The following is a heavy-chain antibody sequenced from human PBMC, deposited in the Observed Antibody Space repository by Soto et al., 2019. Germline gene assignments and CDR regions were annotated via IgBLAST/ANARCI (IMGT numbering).Heavy chain of an antibody. J-gene: IGHJ6*02. D-gene: IGHD2-21*02. CDR3: ARDRGFMTVPYSYKDVDV. CDR2: IIPMFATT. Sequence: QAQLVQSGAEVKKPGSSVKVSCKASGGAFSKYAITWVRQAPGQGLEWMGGIIPMFATTDYAQKFQGRVTITADESTSTAYMELSRLTSDDTAVYYCARDRGFMTVPYSYKDVDVWGQGTTVTVSS. V-gene: IGHV1-69*12. CDR1: GGAFSKYA.